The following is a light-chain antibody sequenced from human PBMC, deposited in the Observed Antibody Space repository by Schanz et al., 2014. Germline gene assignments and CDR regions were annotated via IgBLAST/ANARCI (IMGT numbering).Light chain of an antibody. Sequence: QSVLTQPASVSGSPGQSITMSCTGTSSDVGGYNYVSWYQQHPGKAPKVMIYDVSNRPSGVSNRFSGSKSGNTASLTISGLQAEDEADYYCSSYTSSSTLDVVFGGGTKLTVL. CDR1: SSDVGGYNY. CDR3: SSYTSSSTLDVV. V-gene: IGLV2-14*01. J-gene: IGLJ2*01. CDR2: DVS.